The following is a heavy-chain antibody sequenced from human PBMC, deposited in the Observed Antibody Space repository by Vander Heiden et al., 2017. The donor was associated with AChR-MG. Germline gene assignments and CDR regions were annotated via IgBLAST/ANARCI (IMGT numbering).Heavy chain of an antibody. CDR1: GGSITGRSYS. D-gene: IGHD7-27*01. J-gene: IGHJ2*01. V-gene: IGHV4-39*01. Sequence: QLQVPESGPGLVTPSATLSLTFSVSGGSITGRSYSWGWPRHPPGRGLEWMGSIANSGSTYYNPSLKSCVRMSVDTSKNEISLELTSVTAADTAVYYCARPGVDFDLGGRGTLGTVSS. CDR2: IANSGST. CDR3: ARPGVDFDL.